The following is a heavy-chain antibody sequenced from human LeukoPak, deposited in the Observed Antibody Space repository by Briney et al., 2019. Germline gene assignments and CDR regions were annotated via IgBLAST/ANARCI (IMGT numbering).Heavy chain of an antibody. CDR1: GYTFTNYD. V-gene: IGHV1-8*03. CDR2: MNPNSGNT. Sequence: ASVTVSCKASGYTFTNYDINWVRQATGQGLEWMGWMNPNSGNTGYAQKFQARVTITRNTSISTAYMELSSLRSEDTAVYYCARGRGQLVSLDYWGQGTLVTVSS. J-gene: IGHJ4*02. D-gene: IGHD6-6*01. CDR3: ARGRGQLVSLDY.